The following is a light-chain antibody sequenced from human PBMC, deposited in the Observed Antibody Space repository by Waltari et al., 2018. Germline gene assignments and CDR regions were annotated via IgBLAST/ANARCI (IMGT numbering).Light chain of an antibody. V-gene: IGKV1-39*01. CDR3: QQSYSAPYT. CDR1: QSISKD. CDR2: GES. Sequence: DIHMTQSPSPLSASLGDRVTISRRASQSISKDLNLYQQRPGKAPKLLIYGESSLQSGVPSRFSGSGSGTDFTLTINTLQPEDFATYFCQQSYSAPYTFGQGTRLEIK. J-gene: IGKJ2*01.